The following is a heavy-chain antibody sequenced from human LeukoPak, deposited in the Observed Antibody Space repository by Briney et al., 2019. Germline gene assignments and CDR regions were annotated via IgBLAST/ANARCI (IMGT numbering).Heavy chain of an antibody. V-gene: IGHV3-23*01. CDR1: GFTFSSYA. CDR2: ISGSGGST. Sequence: GGSLRLSCAASGFTFSSYAMSWVRQAPGKGLEWVSAISGSGGSTYYADSVKGRFTISRDNAKNSLYLQMNSLRAEDTAVYYCASRLARASFDYWGQGTLVTVSS. CDR3: ASRLARASFDY. D-gene: IGHD6-19*01. J-gene: IGHJ4*02.